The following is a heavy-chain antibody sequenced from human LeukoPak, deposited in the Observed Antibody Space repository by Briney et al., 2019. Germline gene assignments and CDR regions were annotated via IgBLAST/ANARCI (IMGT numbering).Heavy chain of an antibody. CDR1: GFTFSSYA. J-gene: IGHJ4*02. V-gene: IGHV3-23*01. CDR2: ISGSGGST. Sequence: PGGSLRLSCAASGFTFSSYAMSWVRQAPGKGLEWVSVISGSGGSTYYADSVKGRFTISRDNSKNTLYLQMNSLRAEDTAVYYRAGGAYCGGDCYSFDYWGQGTLVTVSS. D-gene: IGHD2-21*02. CDR3: AGGAYCGGDCYSFDY.